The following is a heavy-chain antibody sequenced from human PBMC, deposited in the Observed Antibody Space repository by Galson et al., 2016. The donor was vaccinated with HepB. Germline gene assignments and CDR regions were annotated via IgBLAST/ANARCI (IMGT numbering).Heavy chain of an antibody. V-gene: IGHV3-7*01. Sequence: SLRLSCAASGFMLGRHWMSWVRQAPXXGLXWVAXIKQDGSEKYYVDSVKGRFTISRDNAKNSLYLQMNSLRAEDTAVYYCAKGEYYSDRSGYYWDYWGQGTLVTVSS. CDR2: IKQDGSEK. CDR1: GFMLGRHW. D-gene: IGHD3-22*01. J-gene: IGHJ4*02. CDR3: AKGEYYSDRSGYYWDY.